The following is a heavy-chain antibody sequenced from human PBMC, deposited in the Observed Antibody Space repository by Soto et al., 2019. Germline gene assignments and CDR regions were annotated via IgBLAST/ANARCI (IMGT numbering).Heavy chain of an antibody. D-gene: IGHD3-16*01. CDR1: GFRFSDYG. J-gene: IGHJ3*01. Sequence: ASVKVSCKASGFRFSDYGFNWLRQAPGQGLEWMGWISAFNGNTETAQGLQDRVTMTSDSSTTTAHMDLTNLTTDDTAIYYCARSYYLADAFDVWGQGTMVTVSS. CDR3: ARSYYLADAFDV. V-gene: IGHV1-18*01. CDR2: ISAFNGNT.